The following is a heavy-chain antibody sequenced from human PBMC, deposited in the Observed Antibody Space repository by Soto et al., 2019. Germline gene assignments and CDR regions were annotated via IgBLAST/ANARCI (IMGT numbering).Heavy chain of an antibody. CDR3: ARGKGAGIIYYYYYMDV. CDR1: SGSISSSNW. D-gene: IGHD6-19*01. Sequence: PSETLSLTCAVSSGSISSSNWWSWVRQPPGKGLEWIGEIYHSGSTNYNPSLKNRVTISVDKSKNQFSLKLSSVTAADTAVYYCARGKGAGIIYYYYYMDVWGKGTTVTVSS. V-gene: IGHV4-4*02. J-gene: IGHJ6*03. CDR2: IYHSGST.